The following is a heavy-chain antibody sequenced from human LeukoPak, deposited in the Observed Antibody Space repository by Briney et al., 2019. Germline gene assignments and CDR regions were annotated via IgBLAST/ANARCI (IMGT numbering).Heavy chain of an antibody. J-gene: IGHJ4*02. V-gene: IGHV4-59*01. Sequence: SETLSLTCTVSGGSISSYYWSWIRQPPGKGLEWIGYIYYSGSTNYNPSLKSRVTISVDTSKNQFSLKLSSVTAADTAVYYCAREGDYSSFDYWGQGTLVTVSS. CDR1: GGSISSYY. CDR2: IYYSGST. CDR3: AREGDYSSFDY. D-gene: IGHD4-17*01.